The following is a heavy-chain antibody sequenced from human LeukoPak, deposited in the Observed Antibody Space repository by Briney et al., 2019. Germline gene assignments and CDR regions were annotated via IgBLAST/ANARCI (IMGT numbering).Heavy chain of an antibody. Sequence: ASVKVSCKASGYTFTRDAMNWVRQAPGQGLEYMGWIDTNTGNPTYAQGFTGRIVFSLDTSVSTAYLQISGLKAEDSAVYYCARKSMVQHMDVWGNGTTVTISS. V-gene: IGHV7-4-1*02. CDR2: IDTNTGNP. CDR1: GYTFTRDA. D-gene: IGHD3-10*01. J-gene: IGHJ6*03. CDR3: ARKSMVQHMDV.